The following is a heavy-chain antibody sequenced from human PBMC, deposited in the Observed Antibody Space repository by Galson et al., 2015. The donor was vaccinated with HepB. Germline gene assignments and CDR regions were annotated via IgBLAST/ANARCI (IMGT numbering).Heavy chain of an antibody. CDR3: TRDTRHYDFLTGYYYLYYFDY. D-gene: IGHD3-9*01. CDR1: GFTFGDYA. Sequence: SLRLSCAGSGFTFGDYAVTWVRQAPGRGLEWIGFIRTTAYGGTAEYATSVKGRFTISRDDSKSIAYLQMNSLKIEDTAVYYCTRDTRHYDFLTGYYYLYYFDYWGQGSLVTVSS. CDR2: IRTTAYGGTA. V-gene: IGHV3-49*04. J-gene: IGHJ4*02.